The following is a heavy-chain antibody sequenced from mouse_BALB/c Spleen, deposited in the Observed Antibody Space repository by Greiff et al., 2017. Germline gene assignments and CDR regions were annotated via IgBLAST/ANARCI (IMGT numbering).Heavy chain of an antibody. J-gene: IGHJ3*01. CDR2: ISSGGGYT. CDR1: GFTFSSYT. CDR3: TRAPYDYLFAY. D-gene: IGHD2-4*01. Sequence: EVLLVESGGGLVKPGGSLKLSCAASGFTFSSYTMSWVRQTPEKRLEWVATISSGGGYTYYPDSLKGRFTISRDNAKNTLYLQMSSLKSEDTAMYYCTRAPYDYLFAYWGQGTLVTVSA. V-gene: IGHV5-6-4*01.